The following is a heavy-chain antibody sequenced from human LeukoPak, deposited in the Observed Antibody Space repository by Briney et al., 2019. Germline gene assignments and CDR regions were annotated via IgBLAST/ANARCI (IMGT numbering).Heavy chain of an antibody. Sequence: SETLSLTCAVYGGSFSGYYWSWIRQPPGKGLEWIGEINHSGSTNYNPSLKSRVTISVDTSKNQFSLKLSSVTAADTAVYYCARGPNRSLPSGYWGQGTLVTVSS. CDR2: INHSGST. CDR3: ARGPNRSLPSGY. J-gene: IGHJ4*02. V-gene: IGHV4-34*01. D-gene: IGHD3-3*01. CDR1: GGSFSGYY.